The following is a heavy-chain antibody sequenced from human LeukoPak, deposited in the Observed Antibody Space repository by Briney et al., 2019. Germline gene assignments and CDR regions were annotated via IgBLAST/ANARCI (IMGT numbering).Heavy chain of an antibody. CDR2: IYYSGST. CDR1: GGSISSSSYY. V-gene: IGHV4-39*07. D-gene: IGHD3-22*01. Sequence: SETLSLTCTVSGGSISSSSYYWGWIRQPPGKGLEWIGSIYYSGSTYYNPSLKSRVTISVDTSKNQFSLKLSSVTAADTAVYYCARDYYDSSGYYYVRRGLFDYWGQGTLVTVSS. J-gene: IGHJ4*02. CDR3: ARDYYDSSGYYYVRRGLFDY.